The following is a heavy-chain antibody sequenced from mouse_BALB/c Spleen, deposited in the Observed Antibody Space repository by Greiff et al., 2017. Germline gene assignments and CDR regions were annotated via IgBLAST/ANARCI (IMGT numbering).Heavy chain of an antibody. CDR3: ARREVRREHYAMDY. J-gene: IGHJ4*01. Sequence: EVQLVESGGGLVQPGGSLKLSCAASGFTFSSYTMSWVRQTPEKRLEWVAYISNGGGSTYYPDTVKGRFTIARDNAKNTLYLQMSSLKSEDTAMYYCARREVRREHYAMDYWGQGTSVTVSS. CDR1: GFTFSSYT. V-gene: IGHV5-12-2*01. D-gene: IGHD2-14*01. CDR2: ISNGGGST.